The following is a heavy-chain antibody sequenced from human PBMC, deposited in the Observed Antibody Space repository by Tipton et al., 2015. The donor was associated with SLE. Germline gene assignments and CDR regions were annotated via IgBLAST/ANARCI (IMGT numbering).Heavy chain of an antibody. D-gene: IGHD5-18*01. CDR2: IYHSGST. CDR3: ARARLGRGYSYGYGAFDI. J-gene: IGHJ3*02. Sequence: TLSLTCAVSGYSISSGYYWGWIRQPPGKGLEWIGSIYHSGSTNYNPSLKSRVTISVDTSKNQFSLKLSSVTAADTAVYYCARARLGRGYSYGYGAFDIWGQGTMVTVSS. V-gene: IGHV4-38-2*01. CDR1: GYSISSGYY.